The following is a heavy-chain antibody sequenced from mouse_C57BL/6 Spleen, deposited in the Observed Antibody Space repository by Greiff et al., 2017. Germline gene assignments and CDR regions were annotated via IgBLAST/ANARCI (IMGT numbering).Heavy chain of an antibody. J-gene: IGHJ2*01. CDR3: ARSRITTVVAYYFDY. Sequence: QVQLQQPGAELVKPGASVKLSCKASGYTFTSYWMHWVKQRPGRGLEWIGRIDPNSGGTKYNEKFKSKATLTVDKPSSTAYMQLSSLTSEDAAVYYCARSRITTVVAYYFDYWGQGTTLTVSS. V-gene: IGHV1-72*01. D-gene: IGHD1-1*01. CDR2: IDPNSGGT. CDR1: GYTFTSYW.